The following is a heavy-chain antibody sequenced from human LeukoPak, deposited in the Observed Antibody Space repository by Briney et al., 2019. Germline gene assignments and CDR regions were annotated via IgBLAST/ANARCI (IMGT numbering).Heavy chain of an antibody. CDR3: AREGARIVVVPAAVNWFDP. Sequence: ASVKVSCKASGYTFTSYYMHWVRQAPGQGLEWMGIINPSGGSTSYAQKFQGRVTMTRDTSTSTVYMELSSLRSEDTAVYYCAREGARIVVVPAAVNWFDPWGQGTLVTVSS. CDR1: GYTFTSYY. J-gene: IGHJ5*02. D-gene: IGHD2-2*01. V-gene: IGHV1-46*01. CDR2: INPSGGST.